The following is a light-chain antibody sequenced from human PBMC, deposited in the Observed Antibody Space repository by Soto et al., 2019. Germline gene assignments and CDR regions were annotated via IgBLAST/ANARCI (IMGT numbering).Light chain of an antibody. Sequence: DIQMTQSPSTLSASVGDRVTITCRASQSISSWLAWYQQKPGKAPKLLIYDASSLESGVPSRFSGSGSGTEFTLTISSLQPDDFATYYYQQYNSYFVSFGQGTKLEIK. CDR3: QQYNSYFVS. V-gene: IGKV1-5*01. CDR1: QSISSW. J-gene: IGKJ2*01. CDR2: DAS.